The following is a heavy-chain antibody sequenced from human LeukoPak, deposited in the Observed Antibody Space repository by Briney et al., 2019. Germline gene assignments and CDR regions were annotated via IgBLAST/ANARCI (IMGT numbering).Heavy chain of an antibody. J-gene: IGHJ4*02. D-gene: IGHD6-19*01. CDR1: GLTFSDYY. CDR2: ISSSGSTI. Sequence: KPGGSLRLSGAASGLTFSDYYMSWIRRAPGKGLEWVSYISSSGSTIYYADSVKGRFTISRDNSKNTLYPQMNSLRAEDTAVYYCAKPLAGPRTGDYWGQGTLVTVSS. V-gene: IGHV3-11*01. CDR3: AKPLAGPRTGDY.